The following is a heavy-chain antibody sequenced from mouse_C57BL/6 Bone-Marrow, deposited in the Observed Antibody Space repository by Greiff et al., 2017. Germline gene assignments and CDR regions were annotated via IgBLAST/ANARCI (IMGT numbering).Heavy chain of an antibody. V-gene: IGHV5-17*01. J-gene: IGHJ3*01. CDR2: ISSGSSTI. CDR3: ASTPWFAY. Sequence: EVMLVESGGGLVKPGGSLKLSCAASGFTFSDYGMHWVRQAPEKGLEWVAYISSGSSTIYYAGTVKGRFTISRDNAKNTLFLQMTSLRSEDTAMYYCASTPWFAYWGQGTLVTVSA. CDR1: GFTFSDYG.